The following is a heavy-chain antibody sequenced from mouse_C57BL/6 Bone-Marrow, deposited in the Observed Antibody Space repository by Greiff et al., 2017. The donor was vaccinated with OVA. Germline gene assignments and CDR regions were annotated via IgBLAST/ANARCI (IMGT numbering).Heavy chain of an antibody. Sequence: QVQLQQPGAELVMPGASVKLSCKASGYTFTSYWMHWVKQRPGQGLEWIGEIDPSDSYTNYNQKFKGKSTLTVDKSSSTAYMQLSSLTSEDSAVYYSARGDGPYWYFDVWGTGTTVTVSS. CDR1: GYTFTSYW. CDR3: ARGDGPYWYFDV. CDR2: IDPSDSYT. V-gene: IGHV1-69*01. J-gene: IGHJ1*03. D-gene: IGHD2-3*01.